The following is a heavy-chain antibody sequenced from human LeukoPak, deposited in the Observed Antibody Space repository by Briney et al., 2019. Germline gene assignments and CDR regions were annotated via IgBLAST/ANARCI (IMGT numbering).Heavy chain of an antibody. CDR3: ARDRSREVDY. CDR1: GFTFSSYA. D-gene: IGHD1-26*01. Sequence: GGSLRLSCAASGFTFSSYAMHWVRQAPGKGLEWVAVISYDGSNKYYADSVKGRFTISRDNSKNTLYLQVNSLRAEDTAVYYCARDRSREVDYWGQGTLVTVSS. V-gene: IGHV3-30-3*01. CDR2: ISYDGSNK. J-gene: IGHJ4*02.